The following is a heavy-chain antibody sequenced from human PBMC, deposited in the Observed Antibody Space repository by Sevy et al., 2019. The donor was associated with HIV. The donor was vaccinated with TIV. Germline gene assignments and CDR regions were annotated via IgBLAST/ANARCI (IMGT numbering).Heavy chain of an antibody. CDR2: ISYDGSNK. CDR3: AKDRWGIYGDLDY. Sequence: GGSPRLSCAASGFTFSSYGMHWVRQAPGKGLEWVAVISYDGSNKYYADSVKGRFTISRDNSKNTLYLQMNSLRAEDTAVYYCAKDRWGIYGDLDYWGQGTLVTVSS. J-gene: IGHJ4*02. V-gene: IGHV3-30*18. CDR1: GFTFSSYG. D-gene: IGHD4-17*01.